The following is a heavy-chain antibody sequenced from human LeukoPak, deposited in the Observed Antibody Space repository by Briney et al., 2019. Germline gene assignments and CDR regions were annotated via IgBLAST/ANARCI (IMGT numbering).Heavy chain of an antibody. CDR2: INHSGST. Sequence: SETLSLTCAVYGGSFSGYYWSWIRQPPGKGLEWIGEINHSGSTNYNPSLKSRVTISVDKSKNQFSLKLNSVTAADTAVYYCARHGVTYFDYWGQGTLVTVSS. J-gene: IGHJ4*02. D-gene: IGHD4-11*01. V-gene: IGHV4-34*01. CDR1: GGSFSGYY. CDR3: ARHGVTYFDY.